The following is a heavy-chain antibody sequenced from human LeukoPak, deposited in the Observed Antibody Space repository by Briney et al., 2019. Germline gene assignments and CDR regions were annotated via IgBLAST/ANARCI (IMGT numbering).Heavy chain of an antibody. CDR2: INPNSGGT. V-gene: IGHV1-2*06. CDR3: ARALNRIVATIGGDY. Sequence: ASVKVSCKASGYTFTGYYMHWVRQAPGQGLEWVGRINPNSGGTNYAQKFQGRVTMTRDTSISTAYMELSRLRSDDTAVYYCARALNRIVATIGGDYWGQGTLVTVSS. D-gene: IGHD5-12*01. J-gene: IGHJ4*02. CDR1: GYTFTGYY.